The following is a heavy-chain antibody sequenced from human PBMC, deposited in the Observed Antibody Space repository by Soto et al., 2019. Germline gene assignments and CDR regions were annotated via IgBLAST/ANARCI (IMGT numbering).Heavy chain of an antibody. CDR2: FYYRGST. V-gene: IGHV4-39*01. J-gene: IGHJ4*02. Sequence: QPQLQESGPGLVKPSETLSLTCTVSGDSISTSTYYWGWIRQPPGKGLGCIGSFYYRGSTYYNPSNKSRVTISVDTAKDQFSLKLSSVTAADTAVYYGARQTNPYGAPERFDYWGQGTLVTVSS. CDR3: ARQTNPYGAPERFDY. CDR1: GDSISTSTYY. D-gene: IGHD4-17*01.